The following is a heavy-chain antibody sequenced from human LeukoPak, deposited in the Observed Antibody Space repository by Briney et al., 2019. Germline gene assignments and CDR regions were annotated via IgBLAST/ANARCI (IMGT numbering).Heavy chain of an antibody. V-gene: IGHV1-18*01. CDR1: GYTFTSYG. J-gene: IGHJ3*02. CDR3: ARRGGTWLYYDSSGYSFDI. Sequence: GASVKVSCKASGYTFTSYGISWVRQAPGQGLEWMGWISAYNGNTNYAQKLQGRVTMTTDTSTSTAYMELRSLRSDDTAVYYCARRGGTWLYYDSSGYSFDIWGQGTMVTVSS. D-gene: IGHD3-22*01. CDR2: ISAYNGNT.